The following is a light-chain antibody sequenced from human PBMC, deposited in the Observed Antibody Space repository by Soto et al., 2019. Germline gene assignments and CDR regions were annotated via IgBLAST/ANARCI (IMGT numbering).Light chain of an antibody. Sequence: DLPLTQSPSFLSASVGDRVTITCRASQGISSYLVWYQQRPGKAPKLLIYAASTLQSGVPSRFSGSGSGTEFTLTISSLQPEDFATYYCQQLNSYPITFGLGTRLEIK. V-gene: IGKV1-9*01. CDR2: AAS. CDR3: QQLNSYPIT. CDR1: QGISSY. J-gene: IGKJ5*01.